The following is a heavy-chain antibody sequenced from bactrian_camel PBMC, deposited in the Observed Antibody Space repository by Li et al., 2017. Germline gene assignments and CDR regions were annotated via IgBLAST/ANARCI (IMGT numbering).Heavy chain of an antibody. CDR1: GSTVSFNC. CDR3: AADDGSYYGGSWLAAWHYNY. CDR2: IDIWNRP. V-gene: IGHV3S53*01. Sequence: HVQLVESGGGSVQAGGSLKLSCAASGSTVSFNCLGWFRQVPSGNGREAVAGIDIWNRPIYSNFVKGRFTISQDTAKNTVYLQMNDLQPEDAGMYYCAADDGSYYGGSWLAAWHYNYWGQGTQVTVS. D-gene: IGHD6*01. J-gene: IGHJ4*01.